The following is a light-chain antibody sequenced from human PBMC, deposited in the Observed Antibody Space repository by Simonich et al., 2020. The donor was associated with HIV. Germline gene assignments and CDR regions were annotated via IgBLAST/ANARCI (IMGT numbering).Light chain of an antibody. CDR2: AAS. J-gene: IGKJ4*01. V-gene: IGKV1-12*01. CDR1: HGISYW. Sequence: DIQMTQSPSFVSASVVERVTITSRARHGISYWLAWYQLKPGKAPKHLIYAASSLQSGVPARFSGSGTGTDFTLTISSLQPEDFATYYCQQANSFPLTFGGGTKVEIK. CDR3: QQANSFPLT.